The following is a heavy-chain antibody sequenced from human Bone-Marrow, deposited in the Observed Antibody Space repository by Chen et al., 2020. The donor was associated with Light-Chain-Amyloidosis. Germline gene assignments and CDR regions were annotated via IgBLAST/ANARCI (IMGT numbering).Heavy chain of an antibody. J-gene: IGHJ4*02. Sequence: EVQLVETGGGLSQPGESLRLSCSVSWLTVSDAFMNWVRQAPGKGLEWVSIIYKDGRTFYADSVKGRFTISRDTSKNTLYLHMNNLRAEDTAVYYCASDFRFEHNVDHWGQGTLVTVSS. CDR2: IYKDGRT. CDR1: WLTVSDAF. D-gene: IGHD3-9*01. CDR3: ASDFRFEHNVDH. V-gene: IGHV3-53*02.